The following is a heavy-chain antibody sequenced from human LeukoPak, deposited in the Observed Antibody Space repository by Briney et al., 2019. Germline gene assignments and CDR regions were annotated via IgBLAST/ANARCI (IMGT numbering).Heavy chain of an antibody. V-gene: IGHV3-15*01. CDR2: IKVKAHAGTI. CDR1: GFTFINAW. CDR3: TTDGVGVEGATYDD. D-gene: IGHD1-26*01. J-gene: IGHJ4*02. Sequence: GGSLSLSCAPSGFTFINAWMAWVRQAPRQGLEWVGRIKVKAHAGTIEHASPVKGRFTISRDDSKNTRDREMNNLKTEDAAVYYCTTDGVGVEGATYDDWGQGTLVSVSS.